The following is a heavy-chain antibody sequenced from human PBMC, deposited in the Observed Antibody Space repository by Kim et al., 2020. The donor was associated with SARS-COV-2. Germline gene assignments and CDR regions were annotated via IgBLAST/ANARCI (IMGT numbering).Heavy chain of an antibody. CDR1: GGSISSGGYY. CDR2: IYYSGST. Sequence: SETLSLTCTVSGGSISSGGYYWSWIRQHPGKGLEWIGYIYYSGSTYYNPSLKSRVTISVDTSKNQFSLKLSSVTAADTAVYYCARVASYYYYYMDVWGKGTTVTVSS. J-gene: IGHJ6*03. CDR3: ARVASYYYYYMDV. V-gene: IGHV4-31*03.